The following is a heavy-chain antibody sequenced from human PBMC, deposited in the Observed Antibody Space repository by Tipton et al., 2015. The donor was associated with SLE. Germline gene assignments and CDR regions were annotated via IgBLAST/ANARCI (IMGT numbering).Heavy chain of an antibody. CDR1: GGSISSHY. J-gene: IGHJ5*02. CDR3: ARDRYAGYDPLYNWFDP. CDR2: IYSGGST. D-gene: IGHD5-12*01. Sequence: TLSLTCVVSGGSISSHYWSWIRQSPGTGLEWIGYIYSGGSTNYNPSLKSRVTISVDTSKNQFSLELSSVTAADTAVYYCARDRYAGYDPLYNWFDPWGQGTLVTVSS. V-gene: IGHV4-4*09.